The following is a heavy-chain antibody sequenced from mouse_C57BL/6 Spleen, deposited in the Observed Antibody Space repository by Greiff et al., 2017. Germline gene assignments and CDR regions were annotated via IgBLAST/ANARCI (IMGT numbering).Heavy chain of an antibody. Sequence: QVQLKESGPGILQPSQTLSLSCSFSGFSLSTFGMGVGWIRQPSGKGLEWLAHIWWDDVKYYNPALKSRITISKDTTKNQVFLKIAKVDTADTATYYSARILHCYVSSYGYAMDYWGQGTSVTVSS. J-gene: IGHJ4*01. CDR2: IWWDDVK. V-gene: IGHV8-8*01. D-gene: IGHD1-1*01. CDR3: ARILHCYVSSYGYAMDY. CDR1: GFSLSTFGMG.